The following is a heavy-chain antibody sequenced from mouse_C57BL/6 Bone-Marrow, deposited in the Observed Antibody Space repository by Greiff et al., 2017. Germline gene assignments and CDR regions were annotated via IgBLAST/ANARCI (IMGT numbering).Heavy chain of an antibody. CDR1: GYTFTGYW. V-gene: IGHV1-9*01. D-gene: IGHD1-1*01. J-gene: IGHJ4*01. CDR3: ASKYYYGSSSYYYAMDY. Sequence: VKLQQSGAELMKPGASVKLSCKATGYTFTGYWIEWVKQRPGHGLEWIGEILPGSGSTNYNEKFKGKATFTADKSSNTAYMQLSSLTTEDSAIYYCASKYYYGSSSYYYAMDYWGQGTSVTVSS. CDR2: ILPGSGST.